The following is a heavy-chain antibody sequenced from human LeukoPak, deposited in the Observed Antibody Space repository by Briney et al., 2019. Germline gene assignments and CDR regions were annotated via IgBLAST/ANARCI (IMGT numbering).Heavy chain of an antibody. CDR1: GFTFSSYA. Sequence: GGSLRLSCAASGFTFSSYAMHWVRQAPGKGLEWVAVISYDGSNKYYADSVRGRFTISRDNSKNTLYLQMNSLRAEDTAVYYCARFGGDYDSSGYDYWGQGTLVTVSP. CDR3: ARFGGDYDSSGYDY. J-gene: IGHJ4*02. V-gene: IGHV3-30-3*01. CDR2: ISYDGSNK. D-gene: IGHD3-22*01.